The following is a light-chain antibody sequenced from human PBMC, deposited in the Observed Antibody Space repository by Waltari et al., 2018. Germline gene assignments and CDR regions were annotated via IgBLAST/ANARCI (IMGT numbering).Light chain of an antibody. V-gene: IGLV2-8*01. J-gene: IGLJ2*01. CDR1: SSHVGGYNS. Sequence: QSALTQPPSASGSPGHSVTISCTGTSSHVGGYNSFSWYQQHPVKAPKLMIYEVSKRPSGVPDRFSGSKSGNTASLTVSGLQAEDEADYYCSSFADTNQGAFGGGTKLTVL. CDR3: SSFADTNQGA. CDR2: EVS.